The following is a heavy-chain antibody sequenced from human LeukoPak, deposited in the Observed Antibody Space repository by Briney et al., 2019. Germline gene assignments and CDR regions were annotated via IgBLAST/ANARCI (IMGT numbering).Heavy chain of an antibody. CDR1: GGSISSYY. J-gene: IGHJ4*02. CDR2: IYFSGST. CDR3: AIDGGSVTTQLVH. D-gene: IGHD4-17*01. V-gene: IGHV4-59*01. Sequence: SETLSLTCTGSGGSISSYYWNWIRQPPGKGLEWIGYIYFSGSTAYNPSLKSRVTMSVDKSNNQFSLKLTSVTAADTAVYYCAIDGGSVTTQLVHGGEGTLVTVSS.